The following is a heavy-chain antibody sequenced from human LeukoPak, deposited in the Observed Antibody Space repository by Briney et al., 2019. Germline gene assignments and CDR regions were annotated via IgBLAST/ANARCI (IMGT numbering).Heavy chain of an antibody. D-gene: IGHD2-15*01. CDR3: AKVLGNSFDY. CDR2: ISPSAATI. J-gene: IGHJ4*02. CDR1: AFTFSGYS. V-gene: IGHV3-48*01. Sequence: PGGSLRLSCAASAFTFSGYSMNWVRQAPGKGLEWVSYISPSAATIYYADSVKGRFTISRDISKNTLYLQMNSLRAEDTAIYYCAKVLGNSFDYWGQGTLVTVSS.